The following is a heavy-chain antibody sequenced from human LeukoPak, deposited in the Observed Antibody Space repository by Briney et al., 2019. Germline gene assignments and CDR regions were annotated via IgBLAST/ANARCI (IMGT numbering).Heavy chain of an antibody. D-gene: IGHD3-22*01. CDR3: ARASTDYYDSSGYDY. Sequence: GSSVKFSCKASGGTFSSYTISWVRQAPGQGLEWMGRIIPILGIANYAQKFQGRVTITADKSTSTAYMELSSLRSEDTAVYYCARASTDYYDSSGYDYWGQGTLVTVSS. CDR1: GGTFSSYT. CDR2: IIPILGIA. V-gene: IGHV1-69*02. J-gene: IGHJ4*02.